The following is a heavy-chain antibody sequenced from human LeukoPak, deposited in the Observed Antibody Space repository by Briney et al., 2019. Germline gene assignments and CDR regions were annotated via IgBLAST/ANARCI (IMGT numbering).Heavy chain of an antibody. CDR3: VRELMGPGRYYYMDA. J-gene: IGHJ6*03. CDR2: IDTAGGT. CDR1: GFTFSNYD. Sequence: GGSLRLSCAASGFTFSNYDMHWVPQATGKALEWVSAIDTAGGTYYPGSVKGRFTISRENSKNSLYLQMDTLRAEDTAVYFCVRELMGPGRYYYMDAWGKGTTVTVSS. V-gene: IGHV3-13*01. D-gene: IGHD2-8*01.